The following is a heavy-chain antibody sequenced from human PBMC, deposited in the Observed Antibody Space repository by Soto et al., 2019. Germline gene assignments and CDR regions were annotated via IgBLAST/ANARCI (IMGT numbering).Heavy chain of an antibody. Sequence: SETLSLTCTVSGGSISSGGYYWSWIRQHPGKGLEWIGYIYYSGSTNYNPSLKSRVTISVDTSKNQFSLKLSSVTAAHTAVYYFARDRGVYYEGYYYYVMGVWGQGTTVTVSS. J-gene: IGHJ6*02. V-gene: IGHV4-61*08. CDR2: IYYSGST. CDR1: GGSISSGGYY. D-gene: IGHD3-3*01. CDR3: ARDRGVYYEGYYYYVMGV.